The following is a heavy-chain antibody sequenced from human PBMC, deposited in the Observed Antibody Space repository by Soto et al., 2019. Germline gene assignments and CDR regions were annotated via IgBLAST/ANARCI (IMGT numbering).Heavy chain of an antibody. CDR1: GYTFTSYG. V-gene: IGHV1-18*01. D-gene: IGHD2-15*01. Sequence: ASVKVSCKASGYTFTSYGISWVRQAPGQGLEWMGIINPSGGSTSYAQKFQGRVTMTTDTSTSTAYMELRSLRSDDTAVYYCARVPSSSGRAHFDYWGQG. CDR2: INPSGGST. CDR3: ARVPSSSGRAHFDY. J-gene: IGHJ4*02.